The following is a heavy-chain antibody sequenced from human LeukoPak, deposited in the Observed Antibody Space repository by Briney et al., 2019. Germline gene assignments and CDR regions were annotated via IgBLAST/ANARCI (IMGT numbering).Heavy chain of an antibody. CDR3: ASLDCSGGSCPLDY. V-gene: IGHV3-30*04. CDR2: ISYDGSNK. CDR1: GFTFSSYA. Sequence: GGSLRLSCAASGFTFSSYAMHWVRQAPGKGLEWVAVISYDGSNKYYADSVKGRFTISRDNSKNTLYLQMNSLRAEDTAVYYCASLDCSGGSCPLDYWGQGTLVTVSS. D-gene: IGHD2-15*01. J-gene: IGHJ4*02.